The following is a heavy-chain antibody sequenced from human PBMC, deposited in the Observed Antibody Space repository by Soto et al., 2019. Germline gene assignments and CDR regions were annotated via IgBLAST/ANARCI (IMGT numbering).Heavy chain of an antibody. J-gene: IGHJ3*02. Sequence: GGPLRLSSAASAFTFSSYAMSWVRRAPGKGLEWVSAISGSGGSTYYADSVKGRFTISRDNAKNSLYLQMNSLRAEDTAVYYCARDRLRFLEWLLPTDAFDIWGQGTMVPVS. CDR2: ISGSGGST. CDR1: AFTFSSYA. V-gene: IGHV3-23*01. D-gene: IGHD3-3*01. CDR3: ARDRLRFLEWLLPTDAFDI.